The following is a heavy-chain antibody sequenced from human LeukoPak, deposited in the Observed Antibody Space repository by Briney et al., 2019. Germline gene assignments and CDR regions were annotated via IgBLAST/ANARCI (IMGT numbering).Heavy chain of an antibody. CDR3: ARGNRLYSSSWSSLPFDI. V-gene: IGHV1-8*01. CDR2: TNPKSGYT. Sequence: ASVKVSXKASGYTFTSYDINWVRQATGQGLEWMGWTNPKSGYTGYVQKFQGRVTMTRNTSISTAYMELSSLRSEDTAVYYCARGNRLYSSSWSSLPFDIWGQGTMVTVSS. J-gene: IGHJ3*02. CDR1: GYTFTSYD. D-gene: IGHD6-13*01.